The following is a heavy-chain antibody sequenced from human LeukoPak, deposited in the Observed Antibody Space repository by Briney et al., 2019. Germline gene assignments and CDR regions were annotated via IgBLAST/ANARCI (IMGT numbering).Heavy chain of an antibody. CDR1: GFAFSTYT. J-gene: IGHJ5*02. V-gene: IGHV3-21*04. CDR2: ISSSNTYI. Sequence: SGGSLRLSCAASGFAFSTYTMNWVRQAPGKGLEWVSSISSSNTYIYYADSVKGRFTISRDNAKNSLYLQMNSLRAEDTATYYCAKGLRYSNKWYSWFDPWGQGTPVTVSS. D-gene: IGHD5-12*01. CDR3: AKGLRYSNKWYSWFDP.